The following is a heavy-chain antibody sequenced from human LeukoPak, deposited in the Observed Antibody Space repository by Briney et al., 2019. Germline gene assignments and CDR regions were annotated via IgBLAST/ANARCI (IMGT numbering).Heavy chain of an antibody. CDR3: ARVLIWQLVPRKYYFDH. Sequence: SETLSLTCTVSGGSISSGGYYWSWVRQHPGKGLEWIGYIYYSGSTYYNPSLKSRVTISVDTSKNQFSLKLSSVTAADTAVYYCARVLIWQLVPRKYYFDHWGQGTLVTVSS. CDR2: IYYSGST. D-gene: IGHD6-6*01. J-gene: IGHJ4*02. V-gene: IGHV4-31*03. CDR1: GGSISSGGYY.